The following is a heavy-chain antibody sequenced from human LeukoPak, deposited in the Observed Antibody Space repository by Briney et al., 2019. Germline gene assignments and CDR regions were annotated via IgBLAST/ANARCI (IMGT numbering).Heavy chain of an antibody. CDR1: GFTFSSYA. CDR3: AKGDNYYDNGGDDY. V-gene: IGHV3-23*01. CDR2: ISGSGGST. Sequence: GGSLRLSCAASGFTFSSYAMSWVRQAPGKGLEWVSAISGSGGSTNYADSVKGRFTISRDNSKNTLYLQMNSLRADDTAVYYCAKGDNYYDNGGDDYWGQGTLLTVSS. J-gene: IGHJ4*02. D-gene: IGHD3-22*01.